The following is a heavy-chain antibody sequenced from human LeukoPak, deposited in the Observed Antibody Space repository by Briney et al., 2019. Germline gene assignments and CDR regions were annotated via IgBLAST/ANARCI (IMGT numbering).Heavy chain of an antibody. V-gene: IGHV5-51*01. J-gene: IGHJ4*02. Sequence: GESLKISSRGSRYRFTTYWIRLVRQMPGKGLEWMGIIYPGDSDTRYTPSFQGQVTMSADKSINTAYLQWRSLKASDTAMYYCARGQGSSSTSFLPNYCSQGTLVTVSP. CDR1: RYRFTTYW. CDR3: ARGQGSSSTSFLPNY. D-gene: IGHD2-2*01. CDR2: IYPGDSDT.